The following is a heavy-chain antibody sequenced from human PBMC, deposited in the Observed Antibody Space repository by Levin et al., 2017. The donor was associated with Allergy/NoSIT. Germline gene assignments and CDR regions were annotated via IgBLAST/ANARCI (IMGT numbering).Heavy chain of an antibody. CDR3: ARDGGGNSGYDLAFDI. CDR2: ICLDGSKK. D-gene: IGHD5-12*01. J-gene: IGHJ3*02. V-gene: IGHV3-33*01. CDR1: GFTFRKFG. Sequence: PGGSLRLSCEVSGFTFRKFGIHWVRQAPGKGLEWVAVICLDGSKKYYPDSLEGRFTISRDDSKNTPYLQMNSLRSEAAPVYYCARDGGGNSGYDLAFDIWGQGTKVTVSP.